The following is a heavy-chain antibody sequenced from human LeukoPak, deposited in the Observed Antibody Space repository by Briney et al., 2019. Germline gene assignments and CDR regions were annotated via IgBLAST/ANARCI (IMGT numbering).Heavy chain of an antibody. J-gene: IGHJ5*02. CDR2: VSGSGGST. CDR1: GFTFSSYA. Sequence: PGGSLRLSCAASGFTFSSYAMSWLRQAPGKGPEWLSAVSGSGGSTYYADSVKGRFTISRDNSKNTLYLQMNSLRAEDTAVYYCAKDAPDGRYNWFDPWGQGTLVTVSS. D-gene: IGHD5-24*01. V-gene: IGHV3-23*01. CDR3: AKDAPDGRYNWFDP.